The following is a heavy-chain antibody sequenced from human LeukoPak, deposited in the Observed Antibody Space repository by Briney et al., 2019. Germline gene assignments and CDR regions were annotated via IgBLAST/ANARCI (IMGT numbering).Heavy chain of an antibody. J-gene: IGHJ4*02. Sequence: SQTLSLTCTVSGGSISSGGYYWSWIRQPPGKGLEWIGYIYHSGSTYYNPSLKSRVTISVDRSKNQFSQKLSSVTAADTAVYYCARGREKADIVVVPAAQQWRPYYFDYWGQGTLVTVSS. V-gene: IGHV4-30-2*01. D-gene: IGHD2-2*01. CDR1: GGSISSGGYY. CDR3: ARGREKADIVVVPAAQQWRPYYFDY. CDR2: IYHSGST.